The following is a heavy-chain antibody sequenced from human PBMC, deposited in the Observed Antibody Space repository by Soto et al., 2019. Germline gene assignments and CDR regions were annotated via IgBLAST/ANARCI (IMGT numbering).Heavy chain of an antibody. Sequence: GGSLRLSCVASGFTFSRHGLSWVRQAPGKGLEWVSTINPSGDSTFYADSVKGRFTISRDNSKNTVYLQMNSLSVGDTAVYLCAKVDVSTAGSFDYWGQGALVTVS. CDR1: GFTFSRHG. D-gene: IGHD6-13*01. CDR2: INPSGDST. V-gene: IGHV3-23*01. J-gene: IGHJ4*02. CDR3: AKVDVSTAGSFDY.